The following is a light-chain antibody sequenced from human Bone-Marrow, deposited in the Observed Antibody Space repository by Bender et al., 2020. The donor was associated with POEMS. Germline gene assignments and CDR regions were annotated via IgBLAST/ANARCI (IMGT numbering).Light chain of an antibody. CDR2: SNN. V-gene: IGLV1-44*01. CDR3: SSWDDSLNGWV. Sequence: QSVLTQPPSASGTPGPSVTISCSGPSSNFGNNAANWYQHVPVTAPNLLIYSNNQRPSGVPDRFSASTSGTSASLAISGLHSDDEADYYCSSWDDSLNGWVFGGGTKLTVL. J-gene: IGLJ3*02. CDR1: SSNFGNNA.